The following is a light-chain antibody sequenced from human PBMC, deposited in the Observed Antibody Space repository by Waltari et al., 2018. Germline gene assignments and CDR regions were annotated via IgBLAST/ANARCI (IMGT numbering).Light chain of an antibody. V-gene: IGLV3-21*02. CDR3: HVWDSGTNHVV. CDR1: NIGSKS. CDR2: DDK. Sequence: YVLTQPSSLSVAPGQTATMTCGGDNIGSKSVHWSQHKAGQAPVLVVFDDKNRPSGTSERFSGSNSDNTATLTISWAEVEDEADYYCHVWDSGTNHVVFGGGTKLTVL. J-gene: IGLJ2*01.